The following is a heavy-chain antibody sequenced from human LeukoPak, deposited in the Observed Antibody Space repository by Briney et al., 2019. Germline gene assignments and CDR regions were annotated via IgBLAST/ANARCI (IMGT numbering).Heavy chain of an antibody. D-gene: IGHD1-26*01. CDR2: ISGSGGSA. V-gene: IGHV3-23*01. CDR3: AKDRVGSTSSWYFDL. CDR1: GFTFSSYA. Sequence: GGSLRLSCAASGFTFSSYAMSWVRQAPGKGLEWVSGISGSGGSAYYADSVKGRFTISRDNSKNTLYPQMNSLRAEDTAVYYCAKDRVGSTSSWYFDLWGRGTLVAVSS. J-gene: IGHJ2*01.